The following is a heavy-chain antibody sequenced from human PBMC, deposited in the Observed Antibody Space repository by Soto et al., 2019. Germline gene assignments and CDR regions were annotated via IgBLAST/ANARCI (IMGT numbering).Heavy chain of an antibody. CDR1: GFAFSRFG. Sequence: QLVESGGGVVQPGGSLRLSCAASGFAFSRFGMHWLRQAPGKGLVWVALISYDGTTKYYPDAVKGRCAISRDNSNNTLHLEMNSLSPENTAFYYCVRDPVGYCFYCYVDHWGQGTLVTVSS. CDR3: VRDPVGYCFYCYVDH. D-gene: IGHD2-21*02. J-gene: IGHJ2*01. CDR2: ISYDGTTK. V-gene: IGHV3-30*09.